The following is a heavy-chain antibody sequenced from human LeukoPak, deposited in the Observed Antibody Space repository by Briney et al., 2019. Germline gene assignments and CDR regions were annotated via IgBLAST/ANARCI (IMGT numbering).Heavy chain of an antibody. CDR2: IHSSGRT. CDR1: GESMNSHY. J-gene: IGHJ4*02. Sequence: SETLSLTCDVSGESMNSHYWSWIRQPPGKGPQCVGYIHSSGRTNQSPSLKSRVTLSVDTSKNQFSLTLNSVTAADTAIYYCTRAFHMETTLFIGHWGQGTLVTVSS. V-gene: IGHV4-59*11. D-gene: IGHD3-10*02. CDR3: TRAFHMETTLFIGH.